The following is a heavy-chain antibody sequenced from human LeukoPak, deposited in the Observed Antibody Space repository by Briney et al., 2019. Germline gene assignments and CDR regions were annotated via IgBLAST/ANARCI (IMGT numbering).Heavy chain of an antibody. Sequence: SETLSLTCAVSGYSISSGYYWGWIRQPPGKGLEWIGSIYHSGSTYYNPSLKSRVTISVDTSKNQFSLKLSSVTAADTAVYYCARDAYDWLLPGDYYYMDVWGKGTTVTVSS. J-gene: IGHJ6*03. CDR3: ARDAYDWLLPGDYYYMDV. V-gene: IGHV4-38-2*02. D-gene: IGHD3-9*01. CDR2: IYHSGST. CDR1: GYSISSGYY.